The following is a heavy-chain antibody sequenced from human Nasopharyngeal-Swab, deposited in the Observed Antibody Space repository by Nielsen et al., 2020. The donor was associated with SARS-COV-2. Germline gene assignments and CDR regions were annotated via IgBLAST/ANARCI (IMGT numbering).Heavy chain of an antibody. CDR2: IYYSGST. D-gene: IGHD6-13*01. Sequence: SETLSLTCTVSGGSISSSSYYWGWIRQPPGKGLEWIGSIYYSGSTYYNPSLKSRVTISVDTSKNQFSLKLSSVTAADTAVYYCARAQLVVGYYYYGMEVWGQGTTVTVSS. CDR1: GGSISSSSYY. J-gene: IGHJ6*02. V-gene: IGHV4-39*01. CDR3: ARAQLVVGYYYYGMEV.